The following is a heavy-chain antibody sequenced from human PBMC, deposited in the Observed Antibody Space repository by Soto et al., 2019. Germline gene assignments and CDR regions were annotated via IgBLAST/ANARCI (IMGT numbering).Heavy chain of an antibody. V-gene: IGHV1-69*08. Sequence: QVQLVQSGAEVKKPGSSVTVSCKASGGAFSRYTINWVRQAPGQGLEWTGRVIPMLGIANYAQKFQGRVTIIADKSTSTVYMELGSLKSEDTAVYYCAREEVWFGEFQHFWGQGTLVTVSS. CDR1: GGAFSRYT. CDR3: AREEVWFGEFQHF. J-gene: IGHJ4*02. D-gene: IGHD3-10*01. CDR2: VIPMLGIA.